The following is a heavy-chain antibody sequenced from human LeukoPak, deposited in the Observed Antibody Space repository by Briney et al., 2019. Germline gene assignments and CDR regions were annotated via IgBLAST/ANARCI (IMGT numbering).Heavy chain of an antibody. CDR1: GYSSTSYW. D-gene: IGHD3-22*01. V-gene: IGHV5-51*01. CDR3: ARHDALLPLHYFDY. Sequence: GQSLKISCTASGYSSTSYWIGSVRQMPANALERTGIILAGDFETRYTPSFQGQVTISADKSNSTAYLQWSSLKASDTAMYYCARHDALLPLHYFDYWGQGTLVTVSS. J-gene: IGHJ4*02. CDR2: ILAGDFET.